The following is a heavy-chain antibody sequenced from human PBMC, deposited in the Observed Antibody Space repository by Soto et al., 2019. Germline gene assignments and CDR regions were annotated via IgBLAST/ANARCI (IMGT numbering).Heavy chain of an antibody. D-gene: IGHD6-13*01. V-gene: IGHV3-74*01. Sequence: GGSLRLSCATSGFAFDSYWMHWVRQVPGEGPVWVARIDYEGTTTTYADSVKGRFTISRDNAKNTLYLQMNSLRVDDTALYYCTRGKRPSSAGTGAYWGQGNMVTVS. CDR1: GFAFDSYW. CDR2: IDYEGTTT. J-gene: IGHJ4*02. CDR3: TRGKRPSSAGTGAY.